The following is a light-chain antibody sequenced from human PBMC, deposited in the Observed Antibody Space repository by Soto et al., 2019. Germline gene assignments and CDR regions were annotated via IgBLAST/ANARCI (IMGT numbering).Light chain of an antibody. Sequence: EIVMTQSPANLSVSPGERATLSCRASQSVSSNLAWYQQKPGQGPRLLIYGASTRATSIPARFSGSGSGTEFASTINSLQSADFAVYYCQQYNKWPPYTFGQGTKLEIK. V-gene: IGKV3-15*01. CDR3: QQYNKWPPYT. J-gene: IGKJ2*01. CDR2: GAS. CDR1: QSVSSN.